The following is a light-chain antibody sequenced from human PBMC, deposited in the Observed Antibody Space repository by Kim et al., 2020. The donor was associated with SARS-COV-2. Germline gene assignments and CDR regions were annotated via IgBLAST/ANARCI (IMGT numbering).Light chain of an antibody. CDR1: QSISNY. V-gene: IGKV1-39*01. CDR2: AAS. Sequence: SASVGDRGTITCRASQSISNYLNWYQQKPGKAPELLIYAASSLQSGVPSRFSGSGSGTEFTLTISSLQREDFATYYCQQSYRTPYTSGQGTKLEIK. CDR3: QQSYRTPYT. J-gene: IGKJ2*01.